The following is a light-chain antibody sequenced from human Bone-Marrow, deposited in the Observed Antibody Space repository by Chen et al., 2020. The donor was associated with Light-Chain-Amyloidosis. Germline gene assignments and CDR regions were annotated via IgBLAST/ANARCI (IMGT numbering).Light chain of an antibody. V-gene: IGLV2-14*01. CDR3: SSYTITITLV. J-gene: IGLJ1*01. CDR1: SSDVGGDNH. Sequence: QSALTQPASVSGSPGQSITISCTGTSSDVGGDNHVSWYQQHPDKAPILMIYEVTNRPSWVLDRFSGSKSDNTSSLTISGLQTEAEADYFCSSYTITITLVFGSGTRVTVL. CDR2: EVT.